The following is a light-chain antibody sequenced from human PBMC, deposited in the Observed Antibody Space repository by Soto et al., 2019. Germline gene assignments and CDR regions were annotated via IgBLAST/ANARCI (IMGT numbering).Light chain of an antibody. CDR3: QQYNNWPPDT. J-gene: IGKJ2*01. Sequence: EIVMTQSPASLSVSPGERATLSCRASQSVNSNLAWYQQNPGQAPRLLIYGASTRATGIPGRFRGSGSGTEFTLTITSLQSEDFAVYFCQQYNNWPPDTFGQGTKVDIK. CDR2: GAS. CDR1: QSVNSN. V-gene: IGKV3-15*01.